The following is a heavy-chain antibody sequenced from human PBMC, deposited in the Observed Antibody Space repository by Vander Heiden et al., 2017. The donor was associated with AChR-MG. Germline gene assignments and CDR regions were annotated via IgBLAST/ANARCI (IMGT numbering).Heavy chain of an antibody. Sequence: QVQLVQSGAEVKKPGSSVKVSCKASGGTFSSYAISWVRQAPGQGLEWMGGIIPIFGTANYAQKFQGRVTITADESTSTAYMELSSLRSEDTAVYYCGWWDVVVPAATHYYYYGMDVWGQGTTVTVSS. J-gene: IGHJ6*02. D-gene: IGHD2-2*01. CDR2: IIPIFGTA. CDR1: GGTFSSYA. CDR3: GWWDVVVPAATHYYYYGMDV. V-gene: IGHV1-69*01.